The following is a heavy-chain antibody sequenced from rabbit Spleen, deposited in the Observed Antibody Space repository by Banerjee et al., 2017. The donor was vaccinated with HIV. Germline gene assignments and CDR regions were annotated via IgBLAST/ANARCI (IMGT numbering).Heavy chain of an antibody. Sequence: QQRLVESGGGLVQPGGSLKLSCKASGFDFSNYGVSWVRQAPGKGLEWIGYIEPIFGNTYYANWVNGRFTISRENAQNTVLLQMTSLTAADTATYFCAREGHTGYAYSLWGQGTVTVS. CDR3: AREGHTGYAYSL. CDR2: IEPIFGNT. CDR1: GFDFSNYG. V-gene: IGHV1S47*01. J-gene: IGHJ4*01. D-gene: IGHD6-1*01.